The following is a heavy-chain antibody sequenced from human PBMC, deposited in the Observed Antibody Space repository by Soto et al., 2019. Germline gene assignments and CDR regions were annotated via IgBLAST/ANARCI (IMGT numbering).Heavy chain of an antibody. J-gene: IGHJ6*02. CDR1: AYTLTSYY. CDR3: ARVSTMVNLDV. V-gene: IGHV1-8*01. D-gene: IGHD3-10*01. Sequence: ASVPVACKASAYTLTSYYINWVRQATGQGLEWMGWMNPNSGNTGYAQKFQGRVTMTRNTSISTAYMELSSLRSEDTAVYYCARVSTMVNLDVWGQGTTVTVSS. CDR2: MNPNSGNT.